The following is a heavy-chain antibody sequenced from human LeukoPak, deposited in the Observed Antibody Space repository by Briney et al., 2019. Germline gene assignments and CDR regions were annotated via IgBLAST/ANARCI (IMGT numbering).Heavy chain of an antibody. CDR1: GFTFSSYA. V-gene: IGHV3-23*01. Sequence: PGGSLRLSCAASGFTFSSYAMSWVRQAPGKGREWVSAISGSGGSTYYADSVKGRFTISRDNSKNTLYLQMNSLRAEDTAVYYCAKDSRVGGYYFDYWGQGALVSVCS. J-gene: IGHJ4*02. CDR2: ISGSGGST. D-gene: IGHD3-10*01. CDR3: AKDSRVGGYYFDY.